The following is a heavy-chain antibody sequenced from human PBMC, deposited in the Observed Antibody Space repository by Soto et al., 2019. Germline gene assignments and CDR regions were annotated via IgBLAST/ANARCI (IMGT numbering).Heavy chain of an antibody. V-gene: IGHV4-34*01. Sequence: ETLSLTCAVYGGSFSGYYWSWIRQPPGKGLEWIGEINHSGSTNYNPSLKSRVTISVDTSKNQFSLKLSSVTAADTAVYYCARFLGVDYGDYEAYFDYWGQGTLVTVSS. CDR3: ARFLGVDYGDYEAYFDY. D-gene: IGHD4-17*01. CDR2: INHSGST. CDR1: GGSFSGYY. J-gene: IGHJ4*02.